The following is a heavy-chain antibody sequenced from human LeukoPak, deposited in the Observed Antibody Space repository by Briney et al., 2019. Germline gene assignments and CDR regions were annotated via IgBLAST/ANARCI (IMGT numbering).Heavy chain of an antibody. D-gene: IGHD1-26*01. CDR1: GFTFSSYG. CDR3: ARGHSGSYYYFDY. V-gene: IGHV3-33*01. Sequence: GRSLRLSCAASGFTFSSYGMHWVRQAPGRGLEWVAVIWYDGSNKYYADSVKGRFTISRDNSKNTLYLQMNSLRAEDTAVYYCARGHSGSYYYFDYWGQGTLVTVSS. CDR2: IWYDGSNK. J-gene: IGHJ4*02.